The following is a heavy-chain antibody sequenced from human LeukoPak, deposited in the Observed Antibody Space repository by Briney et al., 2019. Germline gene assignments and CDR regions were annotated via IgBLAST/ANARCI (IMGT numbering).Heavy chain of an antibody. CDR2: INHSGST. V-gene: IGHV4-34*01. CDR3: ARPFSIAAAVFDY. J-gene: IGHJ4*02. Sequence: SETLSLTCAVYGGSFSGYYWSWIRQPPGKGLEWIGEINHSGSTNYNPSLKSRVTISADTSKNQFSLKLSSVTAADTAVYYCARPFSIAAAVFDYWGQGTLVTVSS. D-gene: IGHD6-13*01. CDR1: GGSFSGYY.